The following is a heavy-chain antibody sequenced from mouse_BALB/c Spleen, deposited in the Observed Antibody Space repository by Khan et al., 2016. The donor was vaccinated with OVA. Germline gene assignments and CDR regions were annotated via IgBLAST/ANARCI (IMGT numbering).Heavy chain of an antibody. CDR3: TRPAYDGYYDY. V-gene: IGHV1S137*01. Sequence: QVQLQQSGPELVRPGVSVKISCKGSGYTFTDYAMHWVKQSPAKSLEWIGLISTYSGNTNYKQKFKGKATMTVDKSSSTAYMELARLTSEDSAIYYCTRPAYDGYYDYWGQGTTLTVSS. D-gene: IGHD2-3*01. CDR1: GYTFTDYA. J-gene: IGHJ2*01. CDR2: ISTYSGNT.